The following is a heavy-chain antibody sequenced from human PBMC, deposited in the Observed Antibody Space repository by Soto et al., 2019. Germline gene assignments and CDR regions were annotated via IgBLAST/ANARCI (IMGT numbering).Heavy chain of an antibody. V-gene: IGHV1-18*04. D-gene: IGHD6-6*01. J-gene: IGHJ6*02. CDR3: ASSSIAVLNGMDV. Sequence: ASVKVSCKASGYTFTGYYIDWVRQAPGQGLEWMGWISAYNGNTSYAQKLQGRVTMTTDTSTSTAYMELRSLRSDDTAVYYCASSSIAVLNGMDVWGQGTTVTVSS. CDR2: ISAYNGNT. CDR1: GYTFTGYY.